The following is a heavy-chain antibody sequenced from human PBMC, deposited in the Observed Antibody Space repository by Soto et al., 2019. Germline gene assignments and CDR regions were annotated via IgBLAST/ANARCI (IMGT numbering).Heavy chain of an antibody. CDR1: GGSISSGGYS. CDR3: ARSQTTVTSSDY. V-gene: IGHV4-30-2*01. Sequence: QLQLQESGSGLVKPSQTLSLTCAVSGGSISSGGYSWSWIRQPPGKGLEWIGYIYHSGSTYYNPSLQSLVTISVDRSKNQFSLKLSSVTAADTAVYYCARSQTTVTSSDYWGQGTLVTVSS. J-gene: IGHJ4*02. D-gene: IGHD4-17*01. CDR2: IYHSGST.